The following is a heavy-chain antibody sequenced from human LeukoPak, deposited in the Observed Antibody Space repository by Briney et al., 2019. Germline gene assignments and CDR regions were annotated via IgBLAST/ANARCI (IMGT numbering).Heavy chain of an antibody. V-gene: IGHV3-48*03. D-gene: IGHD3-10*02. Sequence: GGSLRLSCTASGITFGDYAMSWVRQAPGKGLEWVSYISSSGSTIYYADSVKGRFTISRDNAKNSLYLQMNSLRAEDTAVYYCAELGITMIGGVWGKGTTVTISS. J-gene: IGHJ6*04. CDR2: ISSSGSTI. CDR3: AELGITMIGGV. CDR1: GITFGDYA.